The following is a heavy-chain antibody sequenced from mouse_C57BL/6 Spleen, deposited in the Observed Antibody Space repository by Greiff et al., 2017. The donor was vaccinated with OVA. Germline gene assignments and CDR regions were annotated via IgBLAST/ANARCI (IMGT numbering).Heavy chain of an antibody. CDR1: GFTFSDYG. CDR2: ISSGSSTI. CDR3: ARRNYGSPSYWYFDV. V-gene: IGHV5-17*01. Sequence: EVNLVESGGGLVKPGGSLKLSCAASGFTFSDYGMHWVRQAPEKGLEWVAYISSGSSTIYYADTVKGRFTISRDNAKNTLFLQMTSLRSEDTAMYYCARRNYGSPSYWYFDVWGTGTTVTVSS. D-gene: IGHD1-1*01. J-gene: IGHJ1*03.